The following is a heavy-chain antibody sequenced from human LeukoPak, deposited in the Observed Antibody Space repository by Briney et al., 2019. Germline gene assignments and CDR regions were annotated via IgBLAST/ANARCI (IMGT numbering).Heavy chain of an antibody. CDR2: IYYSGST. CDR3: ARQHRGSRPRNYYGSGSYGWFDP. V-gene: IGHV4-39*01. CDR1: GGSISSSSYY. Sequence: SETLSLTCTVSGGSISSSSYYWGWIRQPPGKGLEWIGSIYYSGSTYYNPSLKSRVTISVDTSKNQFSLKLSSVTAADTAVYYCARQHRGSRPRNYYGSGSYGWFDPWGQGTLVTVSS. J-gene: IGHJ5*02. D-gene: IGHD3-10*01.